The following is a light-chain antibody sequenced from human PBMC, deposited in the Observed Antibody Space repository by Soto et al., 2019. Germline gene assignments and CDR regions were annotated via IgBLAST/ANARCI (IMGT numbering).Light chain of an antibody. CDR1: SSDVGGYNY. CDR2: EVS. V-gene: IGLV2-8*01. J-gene: IGLJ2*01. Sequence: QSALTQPPSASGSPGQSVTISCTGTSSDVGGYNYVSWYQQHPGKAPKLMISEVSKRPSEVPDRFSGSKSGNTASLTVSGLQAEDEADYYCSSFAGNNNLVFGGGTQLTVL. CDR3: SSFAGNNNLV.